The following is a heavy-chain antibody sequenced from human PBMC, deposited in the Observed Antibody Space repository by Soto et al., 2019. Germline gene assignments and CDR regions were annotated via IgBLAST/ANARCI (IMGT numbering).Heavy chain of an antibody. CDR1: GYTFTGYY. J-gene: IGHJ4*02. CDR2: INPNSGGT. V-gene: IGHV1-2*02. CDR3: AGTSDGPETYRYDYVWGSYLPFDY. D-gene: IGHD3-16*02. Sequence: QVQLVQSGAEVKKPGASVKVSCKASGYTFTGYYMHWVRQAPGQGLEWMGWINPNSGGTNYAQKFQGRVTMTRATSISTAYMELSRLRSDDTAVYYCAGTSDGPETYRYDYVWGSYLPFDYWGQGTLVTVSS.